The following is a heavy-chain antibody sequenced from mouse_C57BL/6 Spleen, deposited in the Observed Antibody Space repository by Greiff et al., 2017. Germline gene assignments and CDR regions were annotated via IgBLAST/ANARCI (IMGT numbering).Heavy chain of an antibody. Sequence: QVQLKQSGAELVKHGASVKLSCKASGYTFTEYTIHWVKQRSGQGLEWIGWFYPGSGSIKYNEKFKDKATLTADKSSSTVYMELSRLTSEDSAVYFCARHVQLTGTYYYAMDYWGQGTSVTVSS. D-gene: IGHD4-1*01. V-gene: IGHV1-62-2*01. CDR3: ARHVQLTGTYYYAMDY. J-gene: IGHJ4*01. CDR1: GYTFTEYT. CDR2: FYPGSGSI.